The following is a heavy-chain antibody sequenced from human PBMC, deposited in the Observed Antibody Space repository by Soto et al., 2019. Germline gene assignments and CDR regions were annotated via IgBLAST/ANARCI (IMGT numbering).Heavy chain of an antibody. CDR3: AKTHGDYDYYFDY. D-gene: IGHD4-17*01. CDR1: GFTFDDYT. CDR2: ISWDGGST. V-gene: IGHV3-43*01. Sequence: GGSLRLSCAASGFTFDDYTMHWVRQAPGKGLEWVSLISWDGGSTYYADSVKGRFTISRDNSKNSLYLQMNSLRTEDTALYYCAKTHGDYDYYFDYWGQGTLVTVSS. J-gene: IGHJ4*02.